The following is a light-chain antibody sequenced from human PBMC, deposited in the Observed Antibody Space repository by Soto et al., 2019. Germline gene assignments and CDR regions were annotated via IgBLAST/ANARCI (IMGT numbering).Light chain of an antibody. CDR1: SSDVGGYNY. Sequence: QSALTQPRSVSGSPGQSVTISCTGTSSDVGGYNYVSWYQQHPGKAPKLMTYDVSKRPSGVPDRFSGSKSGNTASLTISGLQAEDEADYYCCSYAGSSSYVFGTGTKLTVL. CDR2: DVS. CDR3: CSYAGSSSYV. J-gene: IGLJ1*01. V-gene: IGLV2-11*01.